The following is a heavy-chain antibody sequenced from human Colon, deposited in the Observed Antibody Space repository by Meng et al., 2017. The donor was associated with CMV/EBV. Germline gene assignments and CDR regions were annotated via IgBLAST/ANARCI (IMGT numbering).Heavy chain of an antibody. CDR3: AGGNSWFRFDS. V-gene: IGHV1-69*10. Sequence: SVKVSCKASGVPYSNYAISWVRQAPGQGLEWLGGIIPNLGASKIAQKFQGRVTLAADKPTDASSSAASMDLSSLQSQDTAVYYCAGGNSWFRFDSWGQGKLVTVSS. CDR2: IIPNLGAS. D-gene: IGHD3-10*01. CDR1: GVPYSNYA. J-gene: IGHJ4*02.